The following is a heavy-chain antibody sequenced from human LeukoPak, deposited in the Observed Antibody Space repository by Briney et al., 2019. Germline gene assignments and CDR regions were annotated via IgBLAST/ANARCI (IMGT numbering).Heavy chain of an antibody. V-gene: IGHV1-18*01. CDR2: ISAYNGNT. D-gene: IGHD6-19*01. CDR1: GYTFTSHG. Sequence: ASVKVSCKASGYTFTSHGISWVRQAPGQGLEWMGWISAYNGNTNYAQKLQGRVTMTTDTSTSTAYMELRSLRSDDTAVYYCARDQVYVSGWFYYYGMDVWGQGTTVTVSS. J-gene: IGHJ6*02. CDR3: ARDQVYVSGWFYYYGMDV.